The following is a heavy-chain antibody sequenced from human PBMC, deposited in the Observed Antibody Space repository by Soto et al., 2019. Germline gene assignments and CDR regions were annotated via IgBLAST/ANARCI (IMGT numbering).Heavy chain of an antibody. V-gene: IGHV3-33*01. Sequence: QVQLVESGGGVVQPGRSLRLSCAASGFTFSSYGMHWVRQAPGKGLEWVAVIWYDGSNKYYAESVKGRFTIARDNSKNPLKLQMHSRSAGDAAVYYCARKGHCSGGSCYQYYHYGMDVWGQGTTVTVSS. CDR1: GFTFSSYG. CDR2: IWYDGSNK. D-gene: IGHD2-15*01. CDR3: ARKGHCSGGSCYQYYHYGMDV. J-gene: IGHJ6*02.